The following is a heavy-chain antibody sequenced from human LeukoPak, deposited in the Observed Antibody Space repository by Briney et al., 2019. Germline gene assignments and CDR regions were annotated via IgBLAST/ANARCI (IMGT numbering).Heavy chain of an antibody. CDR1: GGSFSGYY. CDR3: ARGGPTRRGAFDI. D-gene: IGHD3-10*01. J-gene: IGHJ3*02. Sequence: PSETLSLPCAVYGGSFSGYYWSWLRQPPGKGLQWVGEINHSGSTNYNPSLKSRVTISVDTSKNQFALKLSSVTAADTAVHYCARGGPTRRGAFDIWGQGTMVTVSS. V-gene: IGHV4-34*01. CDR2: INHSGST.